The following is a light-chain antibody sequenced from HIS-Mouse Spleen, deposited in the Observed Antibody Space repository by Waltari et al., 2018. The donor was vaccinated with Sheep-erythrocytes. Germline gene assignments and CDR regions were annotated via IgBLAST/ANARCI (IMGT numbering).Light chain of an antibody. CDR1: SGHSSYA. CDR3: QTWGTGIQV. J-gene: IGLJ2*01. Sequence: QLVLTQSPSASASLGAPVKLTCTLSSGHSSYAIAWHQQQPEKGPRYLMKLNSDGSHSKGDGIPDRFSGSSSGAARYLTISSPQSEDEADYYCQTWGTGIQVFGGGTKLTVL. CDR2: LNSDGSH. V-gene: IGLV4-69*01.